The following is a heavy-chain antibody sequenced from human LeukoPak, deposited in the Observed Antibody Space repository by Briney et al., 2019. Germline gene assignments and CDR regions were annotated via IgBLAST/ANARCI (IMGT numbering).Heavy chain of an antibody. V-gene: IGHV1-2*02. CDR1: GYTFTGYY. CDR3: ARGSSSRYYYYMDV. J-gene: IGHJ6*03. D-gene: IGHD6-6*01. Sequence: ASVKVSCKASGYTFTGYYMHWVRQAPGQGLEWMGWINPNSGGTNYAQKFQGRATMTRDTSISTAYMELSRLRSEDTAVYYCARGSSSRYYYYMDVWGKGTTVTVSS. CDR2: INPNSGGT.